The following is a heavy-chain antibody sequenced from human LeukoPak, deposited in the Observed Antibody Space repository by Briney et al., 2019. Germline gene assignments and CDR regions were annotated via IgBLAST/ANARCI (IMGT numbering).Heavy chain of an antibody. Sequence: PSETLSLTCTVSGGSISSGDYYWSWIRQPPGKGLEWIGYIYYSGSTYYNPSLKSRVTISVDTSKNQFSLKLSSVTAADTAVYYCARVVPAAILDYWGQGTLVTVSS. D-gene: IGHD2-2*02. J-gene: IGHJ4*02. CDR2: IYYSGST. V-gene: IGHV4-30-4*08. CDR1: GGSISSGDYY. CDR3: ARVVPAAILDY.